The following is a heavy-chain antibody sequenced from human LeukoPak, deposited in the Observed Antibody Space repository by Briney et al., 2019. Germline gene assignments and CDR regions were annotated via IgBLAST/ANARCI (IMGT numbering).Heavy chain of an antibody. D-gene: IGHD2-15*01. V-gene: IGHV3-7*01. CDR1: GFTFSSYW. CDR3: ASYGYCSGGSCYVEYYYYGMDV. CDR2: IKQDGSEK. Sequence: GGSLRLPCAASGFTFSSYWMSWVRQAPGKGLEWVANIKQDGSEKYYVDSVKGRFTISRDNAKNSLYLQMNSLRAEDTAVYYCASYGYCSGGSCYVEYYYYGMDVWGQGTTVTVSS. J-gene: IGHJ6*02.